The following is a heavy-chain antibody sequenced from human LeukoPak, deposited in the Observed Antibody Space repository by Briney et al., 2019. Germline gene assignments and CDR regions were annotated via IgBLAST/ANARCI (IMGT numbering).Heavy chain of an antibody. CDR2: ISSSGSTI. V-gene: IGHV3-11*04. Sequence: PGGSLRLSCAASGFTFSDYYMSWIRQAPGKGLEWVSYISSSGSTIYYADSVKGRFTISRDNAKNSLYLQMNSLRAEGTAVYYCARGVLEWLSPFDYWGQGTLVTVSS. J-gene: IGHJ4*02. CDR3: ARGVLEWLSPFDY. D-gene: IGHD3-3*01. CDR1: GFTFSDYY.